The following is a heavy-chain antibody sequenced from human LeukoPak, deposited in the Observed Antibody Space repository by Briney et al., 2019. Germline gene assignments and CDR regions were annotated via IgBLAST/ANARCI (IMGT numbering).Heavy chain of an antibody. CDR1: GFTFSSYA. CDR2: ISYDGSNK. J-gene: IGHJ4*02. V-gene: IGHV3-30*04. CDR3: ARAGHYYDSSGYYSYFDY. D-gene: IGHD3-22*01. Sequence: GGSLRLSCAASGFTFSSYAMHWVRQAPGKGLEWVAVISYDGSNKYYADSVKGRFTISRDNSKNTLYLQMNSLSAEDTAVYYCARAGHYYDSSGYYSYFDYWGQGTLVTVSS.